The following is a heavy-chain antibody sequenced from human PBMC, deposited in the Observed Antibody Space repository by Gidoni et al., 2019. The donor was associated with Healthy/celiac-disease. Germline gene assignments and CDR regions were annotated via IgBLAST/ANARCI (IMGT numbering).Heavy chain of an antibody. Sequence: QVQLQESGPGLVKPSQTLSLTCTVSGGSISSGDYYWSWIRQPPGKGLEWIGYIYYSGSTYYNPSLKSRVTISVDTSKNQFSLKLSSVTAADTAVYYCARETALGVPAAMNFDYWGQGTLVTVSS. V-gene: IGHV4-30-4*01. J-gene: IGHJ4*02. CDR3: ARETALGVPAAMNFDY. CDR1: GGSISSGDYY. D-gene: IGHD2-2*01. CDR2: IYYSGST.